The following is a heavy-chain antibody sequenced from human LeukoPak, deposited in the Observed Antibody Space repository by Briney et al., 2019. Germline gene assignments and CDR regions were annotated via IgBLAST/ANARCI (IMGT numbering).Heavy chain of an antibody. CDR1: GFTFRSYG. V-gene: IGHV3-30*02. J-gene: IGHJ6*03. CDR3: AQDSYYYYIDV. CDR2: IGYDGSNK. Sequence: PGGSLRLSCAASGFTFRSYGMHWVRQAPGKGLEWVTFIGYDGSNKYYTDSVKGRFTIYRDNSKNTLYLQMNSLRAEDTAIYYCAQDSYYYYIDVWGKGTTVTVSS.